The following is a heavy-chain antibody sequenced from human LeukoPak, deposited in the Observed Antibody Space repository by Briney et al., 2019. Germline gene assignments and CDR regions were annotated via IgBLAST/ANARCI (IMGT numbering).Heavy chain of an antibody. CDR1: GFTFSSYC. CDR3: AKGTRIAVATFDY. Sequence: PGRSLRLSCAASGFTFSSYCMHCVSQAPGKGLEWVAVIWYDGSNKYYADSVKGRFTISRDNSKNTLYLQMTSLRAEDTAVYYCAKGTRIAVATFDYWGQGTLVTVSS. J-gene: IGHJ4*02. V-gene: IGHV3-33*06. D-gene: IGHD6-19*01. CDR2: IWYDGSNK.